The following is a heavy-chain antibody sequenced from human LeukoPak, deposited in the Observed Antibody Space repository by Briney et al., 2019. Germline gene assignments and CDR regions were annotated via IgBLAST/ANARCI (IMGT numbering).Heavy chain of an antibody. CDR2: ISYDGSNK. V-gene: IGHV3-30-3*01. CDR3: ARGSYGDYDY. CDR1: GFTFSSYA. Sequence: GGSLRLSCAASGFTFSSYAMHWVRQAPGKGLEWVAVISYDGSNKYYADSVKGRFTISRDNSKNTLYLQMNSLRAEDTAVYYCARGSYGDYDYWGQGTLVTVSS. D-gene: IGHD4-17*01. J-gene: IGHJ4*02.